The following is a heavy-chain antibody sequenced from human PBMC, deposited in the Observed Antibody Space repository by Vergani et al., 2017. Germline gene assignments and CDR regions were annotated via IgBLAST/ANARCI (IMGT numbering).Heavy chain of an antibody. CDR2: IYYSGST. CDR3: AREDIYCSGGSCYS. Sequence: QVQLQESGPGLVKPSETLSLTCTVSGGSISSDYWSWIRQPPGKGLEWIGYIYYSGSTNYNPSLKSRVTISVDTSKNQFSLKLSSVTAADTAVYYCAREDIYCSGGSCYSWGQGTLVTVSS. V-gene: IGHV4-59*01. CDR1: GGSISSDY. J-gene: IGHJ4*02. D-gene: IGHD2-15*01.